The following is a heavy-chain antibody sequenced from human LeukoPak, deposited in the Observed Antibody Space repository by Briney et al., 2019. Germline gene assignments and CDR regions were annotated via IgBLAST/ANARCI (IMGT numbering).Heavy chain of an antibody. J-gene: IGHJ4*02. CDR3: ARVFGYCGYEFDY. V-gene: IGHV4-34*01. CDR2: IKHSGST. D-gene: IGHD5-12*01. CDR1: GGSFSGYY. Sequence: RSETLSLTCAVYGGSFSGYYWSWIRQPPGKGLEWIGEIKHSGSTNYNPSLKSRVTISVDTSKNQFSLKLSSVTAADTAVYYCARVFGYCGYEFDYWGQGTLVTVSS.